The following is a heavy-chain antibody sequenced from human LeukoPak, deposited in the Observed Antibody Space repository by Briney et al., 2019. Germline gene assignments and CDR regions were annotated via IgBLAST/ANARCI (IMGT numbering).Heavy chain of an antibody. CDR1: GGSISSYY. CDR2: IYTSGST. CDR3: ARAKDYSSGYYYHIVFDY. V-gene: IGHV4-4*07. Sequence: SETLSLTCTVSGGSISSYYWSWIRQPAGKGLEWIGRIYTSGSTNYNPSLKSRVTMSVDTSKNQFSLKLSSVTAADTAVYYCARAKDYSSGYYYHIVFDYWGQGTLVTVSS. D-gene: IGHD3-22*01. J-gene: IGHJ4*02.